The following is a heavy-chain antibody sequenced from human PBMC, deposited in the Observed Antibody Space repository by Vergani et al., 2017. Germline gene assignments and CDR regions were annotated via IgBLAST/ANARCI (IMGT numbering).Heavy chain of an antibody. D-gene: IGHD6-13*01. CDR3: AREGAAAGTGLDS. CDR1: GFTFSSYD. V-gene: IGHV3-13*01. CDR2: IGTAGDT. Sequence: EVQLVESGGGLVQPGGSLRLSCAASGFTFSSYDMHWVRQATGKGVEWVSAIGTAGDTYYPGSVKGRFTIAGENAKNSLYLQMYSLRAGDTAVYYCAREGAAAGTGLDSWGQGTLVTVSS. J-gene: IGHJ4*02.